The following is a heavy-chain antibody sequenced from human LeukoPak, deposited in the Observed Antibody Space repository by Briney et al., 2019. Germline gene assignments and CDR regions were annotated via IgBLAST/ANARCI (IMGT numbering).Heavy chain of an antibody. J-gene: IGHJ5*02. CDR3: ARAGSSSWYGVGWFDP. CDR1: GFTFSSYS. D-gene: IGHD6-13*01. Sequence: GGSLRLSCAASGFTFSSYSMKGVREAPGKGREGCASISNRSSHIYYADSVKGRFPISRDNDKTSLYLTTTSLSAEDPAVYYCARAGSSSWYGVGWFDPWGQGTLVTVSS. V-gene: IGHV3-21*01. CDR2: ISNRSSHI.